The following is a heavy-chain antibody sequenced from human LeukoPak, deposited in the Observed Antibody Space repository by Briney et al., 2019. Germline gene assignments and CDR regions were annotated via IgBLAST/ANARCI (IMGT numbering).Heavy chain of an antibody. Sequence: GGSLRLSCAASGFTFSSYAMSWVRQAPGKGLEWVSAISGSGGSTYYADSVKGRFTISRDNSKNTLYLQMNSLRAEDAAVYYCAKCYYDILTGYYPNDYWGQGTLVTVSS. J-gene: IGHJ4*02. CDR2: ISGSGGST. D-gene: IGHD3-9*01. V-gene: IGHV3-23*01. CDR1: GFTFSSYA. CDR3: AKCYYDILTGYYPNDY.